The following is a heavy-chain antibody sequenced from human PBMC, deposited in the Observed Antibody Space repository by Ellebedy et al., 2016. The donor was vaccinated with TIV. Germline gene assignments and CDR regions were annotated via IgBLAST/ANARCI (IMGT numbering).Heavy chain of an antibody. J-gene: IGHJ3*02. V-gene: IGHV4-4*02. Sequence: GSLRLSXDVSGGSISSDNWWTWIRQPPGKGLEWVGEIYRSGSTAYTPSLQSRLTISMDKSKNQLSLKLTSVTAADTAMYYCTSRPIRAVAGGLDIWGQGTMVTVSS. D-gene: IGHD2-15*01. CDR3: TSRPIRAVAGGLDI. CDR2: IYRSGST. CDR1: GGSISSDNW.